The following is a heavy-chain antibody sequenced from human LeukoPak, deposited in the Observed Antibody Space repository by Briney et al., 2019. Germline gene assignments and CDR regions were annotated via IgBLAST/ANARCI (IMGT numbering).Heavy chain of an antibody. CDR2: INPSGGST. V-gene: IGHV1-46*01. Sequence: ASVKVSCKASGYTFTSYYMHWVRQAPGQGLEWMGIINPSGGSTSYAQKFQGRVTMTRDTSTSTVYMELSSLRSEDTAVYYCARDNDPILYYYGSGSYASGAFGIWGQGTMVTVSS. D-gene: IGHD3-10*01. J-gene: IGHJ3*02. CDR3: ARDNDPILYYYGSGSYASGAFGI. CDR1: GYTFTSYY.